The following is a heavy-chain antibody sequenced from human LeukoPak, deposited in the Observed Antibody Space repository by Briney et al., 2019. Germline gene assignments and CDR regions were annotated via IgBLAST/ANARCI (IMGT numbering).Heavy chain of an antibody. V-gene: IGHV3-66*01. J-gene: IGHJ5*02. CDR2: IYSGGRT. Sequence: GGSLRLSCAASGFTFSSNYMSWVRQAPGKGLEWVSVIYSGGRTYYSESVKGRFTISRDNSKNPLYLQMTSLRAEDTAVYYCARTYYATSGINWSAPWGQGTLVTASS. CDR1: GFTFSSNY. D-gene: IGHD3-22*01. CDR3: ARTYYATSGINWSAP.